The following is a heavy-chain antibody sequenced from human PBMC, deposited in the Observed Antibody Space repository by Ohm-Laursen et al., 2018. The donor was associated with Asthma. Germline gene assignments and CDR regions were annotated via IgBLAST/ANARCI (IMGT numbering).Heavy chain of an antibody. CDR1: GGTFSSYA. CDR2: IIPIFGIA. CDR3: ARGFGTMIVTLLAFDI. J-gene: IGHJ3*02. V-gene: IGHV1-69*10. D-gene: IGHD3-22*01. Sequence: SVKVSCKASGGTFSSYAISWVRQAPGQGLEWMGGIIPIFGIANYAQKFQGRVTITADKSTSTAYMELSSLRSEDTAVYYCARGFGTMIVTLLAFDIWGQGTMVTVSS.